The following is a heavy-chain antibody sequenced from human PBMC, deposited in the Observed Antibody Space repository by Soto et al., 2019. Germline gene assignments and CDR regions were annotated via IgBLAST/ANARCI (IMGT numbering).Heavy chain of an antibody. CDR3: ARSTQYSSGWYEYYFDY. V-gene: IGHV1-69*01. J-gene: IGHJ4*02. Sequence: QVQLVQSGAEVKKPGSSVKVSCKASGGTFSSCAISWVRQAPGQGLEWMGGIIPIFGTANYAQKFQGRVTITADESTSTAYMELSSLRSEDTAVYYCARSTQYSSGWYEYYFDYWGQGTLVTVSS. CDR2: IIPIFGTA. D-gene: IGHD6-19*01. CDR1: GGTFSSCA.